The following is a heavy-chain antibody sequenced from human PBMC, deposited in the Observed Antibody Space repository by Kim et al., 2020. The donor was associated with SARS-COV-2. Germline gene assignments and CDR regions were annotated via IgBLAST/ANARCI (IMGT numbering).Heavy chain of an antibody. J-gene: IGHJ4*02. D-gene: IGHD1-26*01. Sequence: GGSLRLSCVVSGFTFGDYAMHWVRQAPGKGLEWVSCINWNSAAINYADSVKGRFTTSRDNVKNSLYLQMNSLRPEDAALYFCARDSRGSIDHWGQGTLVTVSS. CDR1: GFTFGDYA. V-gene: IGHV3-9*01. CDR2: INWNSAAI. CDR3: ARDSRGSIDH.